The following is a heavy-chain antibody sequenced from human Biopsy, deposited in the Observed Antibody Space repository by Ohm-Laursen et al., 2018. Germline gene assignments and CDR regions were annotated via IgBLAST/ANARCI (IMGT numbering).Heavy chain of an antibody. CDR2: IHHSGST. V-gene: IGHV4-4*09. D-gene: IGHD2-15*01. J-gene: IGHJ6*02. CDR1: GVSITAYY. Sequence: GTLSLTCTVSGVSITAYYWSWIRQPPGKGLECIGNIHHSGSTNYNPSLKSRLAISVDTSKNQFSLKLSSVTAADTAVYYCARMDCSGGSCHYYSYGMDVWGQGTAVTVSS. CDR3: ARMDCSGGSCHYYSYGMDV.